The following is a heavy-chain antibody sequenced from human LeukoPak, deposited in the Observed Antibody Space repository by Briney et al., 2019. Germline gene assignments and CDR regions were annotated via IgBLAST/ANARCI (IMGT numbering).Heavy chain of an antibody. CDR3: ARSTHYYDRSGITGMYVCDM. V-gene: IGHV4-59*12. D-gene: IGHD3-22*01. CDR2: MHSSGTT. CDR1: GGSISSYY. J-gene: IGHJ3*02. Sequence: SGTLSLTCSVSGGSISSYYWSWIRQTPGKGLEWIGRMHSSGTTNYNPSLQSRVSISMDTSKNQFSLKLSSVTAADTAVYFCARSTHYYDRSGITGMYVCDMWGRGTMVTVSS.